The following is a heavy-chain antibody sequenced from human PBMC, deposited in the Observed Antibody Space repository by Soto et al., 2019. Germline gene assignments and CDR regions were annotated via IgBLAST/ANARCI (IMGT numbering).Heavy chain of an antibody. CDR1: GGSVRSGSFY. CDR3: VRDSTAFLFDY. Sequence: SETLSLTCTVSGGSVRSGSFYWSWIRQPPGKGLEWIGYIYQSGRTSYNPSLTGRVSMSIGTSKNQFSLNVSSVTAADTAVYYCVRDSTAFLFDYWGQGAKVTVSS. V-gene: IGHV4-61*01. J-gene: IGHJ4*02. CDR2: IYQSGRT. D-gene: IGHD2-2*01.